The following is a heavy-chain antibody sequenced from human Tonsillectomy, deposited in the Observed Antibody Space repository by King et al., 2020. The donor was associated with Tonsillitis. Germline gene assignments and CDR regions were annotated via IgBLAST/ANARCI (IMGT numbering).Heavy chain of an antibody. CDR2: TTASGGTT. D-gene: IGHD5-24*01. V-gene: IGHV3-23*04. J-gene: IGHJ2*01. CDR3: AKDPVEMSTMPSWYFDL. CDR1: GFTFSSYA. Sequence: VQLVESGGGLVQPGGSLRLSCAASGFTFSSYAMNWVRQAPGKGLEWVSATTASGGTTYYAGSVGGRFTISRDNSKNTLFLQMNSLRAEDTAVYYCAKDPVEMSTMPSWYFDLWGRGALVTVSS.